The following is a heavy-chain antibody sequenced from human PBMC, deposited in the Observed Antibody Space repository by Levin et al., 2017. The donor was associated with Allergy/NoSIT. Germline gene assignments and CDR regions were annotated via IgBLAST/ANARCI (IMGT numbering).Heavy chain of an antibody. J-gene: IGHJ5*01. V-gene: IGHV3-23*01. D-gene: IGHD1-1*01. CDR1: GFTFSKYA. CDR2: IRGSGGST. CDR3: VKEEEDNDRGKFDC. Sequence: ASVKVSCAASGFTFSKYAMSWVRQAPGKGLEWVSTIRGSGGSTTYADSVKGQFTISRDNSKNTLFLQMNSLRDEDTAVYYCVKEEEDNDRGKFDCWGQGTLVTVSS.